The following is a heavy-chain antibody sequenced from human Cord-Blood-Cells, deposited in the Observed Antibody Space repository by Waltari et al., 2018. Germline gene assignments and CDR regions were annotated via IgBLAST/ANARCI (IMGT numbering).Heavy chain of an antibody. CDR1: GGSISSYY. CDR3: ARGRAVPGHWYFDL. Sequence: QVQLQESGPGLVKPSETLSLTCTVSGGSISSYYWSWIRQPPGKGLEWIGYIYYSGSTNYNPSLKSPVTISVDTSKNQFSLKLSSVTAADTAVYYCARGRAVPGHWYFDLWGRGTLVTVSS. J-gene: IGHJ2*01. D-gene: IGHD1-26*01. V-gene: IGHV4-59*01. CDR2: IYYSGST.